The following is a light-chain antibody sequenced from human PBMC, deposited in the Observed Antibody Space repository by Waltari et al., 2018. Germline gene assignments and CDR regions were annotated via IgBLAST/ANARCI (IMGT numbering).Light chain of an antibody. CDR3: LLHYSGPRV. CDR1: NGAVTSSHY. V-gene: IGLV7-46*01. Sequence: QPLLPQEPSVTVSPGGTVTPPCAPSNGAVTSSHYPYWFQQKPGQAPRTLVYDTSNKHSWTPARFSGSVVGGKAALTLSGAQPEDEAEYYCLLHYSGPRVFGGGTKVTVL. CDR2: DTS. J-gene: IGLJ2*01.